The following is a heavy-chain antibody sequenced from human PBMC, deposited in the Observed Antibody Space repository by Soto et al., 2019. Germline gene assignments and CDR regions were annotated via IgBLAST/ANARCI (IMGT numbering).Heavy chain of an antibody. V-gene: IGHV1-18*01. CDR1: GYTFTCYG. D-gene: IGHD3-16*02. CDR3: ARESYYDYILGRYRYFDY. J-gene: IGHJ4*02. Sequence: ASVKVSCKASGYTFTCYGISWVRQAPGQGLEWMGWISAYNGNTNYAQKLQGRVTMTTDTSTSTAYMELRSLRSDDTAVYYCARESYYDYILGRYRYFDYWGQGTLVTVYS. CDR2: ISAYNGNT.